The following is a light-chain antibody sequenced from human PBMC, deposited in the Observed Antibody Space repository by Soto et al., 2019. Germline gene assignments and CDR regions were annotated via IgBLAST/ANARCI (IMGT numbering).Light chain of an antibody. CDR1: QSVSSIF. CDR3: QQRSNWPPSIT. Sequence: EIVLTQSPGTLSLSPGDRATLSCRASQSVSSIFLAWYQQKPGQAPRLLIYGASSRATGIPDRFSGSGSGTDFTLTISRLEPEDFAVYYCQQRSNWPPSITFGQGTRLEIK. CDR2: GAS. J-gene: IGKJ5*01. V-gene: IGKV3D-20*02.